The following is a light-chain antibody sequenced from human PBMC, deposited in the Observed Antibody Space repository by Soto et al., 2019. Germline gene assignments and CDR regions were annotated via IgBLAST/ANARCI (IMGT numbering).Light chain of an antibody. Sequence: DIQMTQSPSTLSASVGDRVPITCRASQSISSWLGWYQQKPGRAPKLLIYPASSLETGVPSRFSGSGSGTEFTLTICSLQPDDFATYYCQQYNSYATTFGGGTKVEIK. CDR2: PAS. V-gene: IGKV1-5*01. CDR1: QSISSW. CDR3: QQYNSYATT. J-gene: IGKJ4*01.